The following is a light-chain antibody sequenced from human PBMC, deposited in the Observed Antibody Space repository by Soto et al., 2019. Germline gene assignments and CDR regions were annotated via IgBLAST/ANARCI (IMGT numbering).Light chain of an antibody. CDR1: QSISGNY. V-gene: IGKV3-20*01. Sequence: EFVLTQSPGTLSLSPCERVTLSWSAIQSISGNYLAWYQHKPGQAPRLLISGTYTRATGIPDRFSGRGSGTDFSLTISRLEPGDFAVYYCQHYGDSLSITFGQGTRLEIK. CDR3: QHYGDSLSIT. J-gene: IGKJ5*01. CDR2: GTY.